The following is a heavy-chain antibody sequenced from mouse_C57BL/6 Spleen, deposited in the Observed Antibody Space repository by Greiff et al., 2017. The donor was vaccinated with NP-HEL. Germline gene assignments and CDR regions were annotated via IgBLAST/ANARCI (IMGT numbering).Heavy chain of an antibody. V-gene: IGHV3-6*01. CDR3: ARVVSNWYFDV. CDR2: ISYDGSN. CDR1: GYSITSGYY. J-gene: IGHJ1*03. Sequence: DVKLQESGPGLVKPSQSLSLTCSVTGYSITSGYYWNWIRQFPGNKLEWMGYISYDGSNNYNPSLKNRISITRDTSKNQFFLKLNSVTTEDTATYYCARVVSNWYFDVWGTGTTVTVSS. D-gene: IGHD2-2*01.